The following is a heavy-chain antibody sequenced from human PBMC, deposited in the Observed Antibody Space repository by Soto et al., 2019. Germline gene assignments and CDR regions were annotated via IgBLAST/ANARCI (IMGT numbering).Heavy chain of an antibody. V-gene: IGHV2-5*02. Sequence: QITLKESGPTLVTPTQTLTLTCTFSGFSLSSRGVGVGWIRQPPGKALEWLALIYWDDDKWYSPSLKSRLTTTKDTSKNQVVLIMTNMDPVDTATYSVAHFPGYTYGFVYWGQGTLVTVSS. CDR2: IYWDDDK. J-gene: IGHJ4*02. D-gene: IGHD5-18*01. CDR3: AHFPGYTYGFVY. CDR1: GFSLSSRGVG.